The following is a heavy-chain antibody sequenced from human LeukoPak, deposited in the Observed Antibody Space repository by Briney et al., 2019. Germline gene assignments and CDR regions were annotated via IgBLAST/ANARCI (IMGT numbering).Heavy chain of an antibody. CDR2: ISSSGSTT. J-gene: IGHJ4*02. V-gene: IGHV3-48*03. CDR3: ARARYYFDY. Sequence: GGSLRLSCAASGFTLSSYEMNWVRQAPGKGLECGSYISSSGSTTYYTHSVKGRFTLSRDNAKNSLYLQMNSLRDEDTAVYYCARARYYFDYWGQGTLVTVSS. CDR1: GFTLSSYE.